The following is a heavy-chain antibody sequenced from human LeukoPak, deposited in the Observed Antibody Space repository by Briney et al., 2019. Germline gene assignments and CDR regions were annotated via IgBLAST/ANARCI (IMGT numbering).Heavy chain of an antibody. V-gene: IGHV3-11*06. CDR2: ISGSSSHI. Sequence: GGSLRLSCEASGFTFSDYYLSWIRQAPGKGLEWISYISGSSSHINYADSVKGRFTISRDDAKNSLYLQMKSLREEDTAVYYCARGRRLAAGSALDVWGQGTTVTVSS. D-gene: IGHD3-9*01. J-gene: IGHJ6*02. CDR3: ARGRRLAAGSALDV. CDR1: GFTFSDYY.